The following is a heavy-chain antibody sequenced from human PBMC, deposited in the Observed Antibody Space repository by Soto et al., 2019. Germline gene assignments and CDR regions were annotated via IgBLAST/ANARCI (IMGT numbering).Heavy chain of an antibody. D-gene: IGHD2-21*02. J-gene: IGHJ4*02. CDR3: ARGGTAEADF. V-gene: IGHV1-18*01. CDR1: GYTFTGYG. CDR2: ATPWSATT. Sequence: QAQLVQSGAEVKEPGASVKVSRKASGYTFTGYGITWVRQAPGQGLEWMGGATPWSATTNYAPKFQGRVTMPTDTSTNMAYMELRSLRSDDTAGYYCARGGTAEADFWGQGTLVTFSS.